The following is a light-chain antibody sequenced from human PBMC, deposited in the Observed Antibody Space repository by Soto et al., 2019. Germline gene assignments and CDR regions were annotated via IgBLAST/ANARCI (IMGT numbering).Light chain of an antibody. V-gene: IGKV1-12*01. CDR1: QSIASW. Sequence: VTITCRASQSIASWLTWYQQKPGKAPKVLIYAASRLQSGVPSRFSGSESGTTFTLTITNLQPEDFATYYCQQASSFPLTFGGGTKVDIK. J-gene: IGKJ4*01. CDR3: QQASSFPLT. CDR2: AAS.